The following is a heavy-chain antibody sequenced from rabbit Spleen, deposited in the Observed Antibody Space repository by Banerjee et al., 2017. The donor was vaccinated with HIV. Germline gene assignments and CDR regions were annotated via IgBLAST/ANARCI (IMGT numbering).Heavy chain of an antibody. CDR1: GFSFGDRDV. Sequence: QEQLVESGGGLVQPEGSLTLTCKASGFSFGDRDVMCWVRQAPGKGLEWIGYIVPIFGITYYANWVNGRFSISRENAQNTVFLQMTSLTAADTATYFCARDGTGGSYFALWGQGTLVTVS. CDR2: IVPIFGIT. CDR3: ARDGTGGSYFAL. V-gene: IGHV1S47*01. D-gene: IGHD8-1*01. J-gene: IGHJ4*01.